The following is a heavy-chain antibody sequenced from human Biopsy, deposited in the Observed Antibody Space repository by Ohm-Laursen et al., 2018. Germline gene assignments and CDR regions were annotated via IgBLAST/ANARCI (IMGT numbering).Heavy chain of an antibody. J-gene: IGHJ4*02. CDR3: ALQSVAQMKNFDY. CDR1: GFSFSSYG. Sequence: SLRLSCAAPGFSFSSYGMQWVRQAPGKGLEWVAFIFYDGSNTYYADSVKGRFTISRDNSRDTLYLQMSSLRAEDTAVYYCALQSVAQMKNFDYWGQGTLVTVSS. D-gene: IGHD6-19*01. CDR2: IFYDGSNT. V-gene: IGHV3-30*03.